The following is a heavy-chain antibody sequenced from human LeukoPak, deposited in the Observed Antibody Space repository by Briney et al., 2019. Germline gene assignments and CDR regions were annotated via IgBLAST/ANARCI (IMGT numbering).Heavy chain of an antibody. V-gene: IGHV4-59*01. CDR2: IYYSGST. Sequence: SETLSLTCTVSGGSISSYYWSWIRQPPGKGLEWIAYIYYSGSTNYNPSLRSRVTISEDTSKNQFSLKLSSVTAADTAVYYCARVEYYYDRSGYSTTGHYYYMDVWGKGTTVTVSS. D-gene: IGHD3-22*01. CDR1: GGSISSYY. J-gene: IGHJ6*03. CDR3: ARVEYYYDRSGYSTTGHYYYMDV.